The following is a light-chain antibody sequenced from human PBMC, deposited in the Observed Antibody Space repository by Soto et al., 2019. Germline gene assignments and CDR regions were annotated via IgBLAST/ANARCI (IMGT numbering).Light chain of an antibody. V-gene: IGLV1-40*01. CDR1: SSNIGAGFD. CDR3: QSYDIRLSGWV. CDR2: GNS. Sequence: QSALTQPSSVSGAPGQRVTISCTGTSSNIGAGFDVHWYQQFPGIAPKLLIYGNSHRPSGVPDRFSDSKSGTSASLAITGLQAEYEANYFCQSYDIRLSGWVFGGGTKLTVL. J-gene: IGLJ3*02.